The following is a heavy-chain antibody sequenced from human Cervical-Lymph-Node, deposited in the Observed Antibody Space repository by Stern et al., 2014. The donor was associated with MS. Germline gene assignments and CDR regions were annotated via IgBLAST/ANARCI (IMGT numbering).Heavy chain of an antibody. J-gene: IGHJ4*02. Sequence: QVQLVQSGAEVKKPGASVKVSCMASGYSFTNYFINWVRQAPGQGLEWMGIINPSAGNTNYAQKFQGRVVMTSDTSTGTVYMELSSLRSEDTAVYYCARDEGADYWGQGTLVTVSS. CDR3: ARDEGADY. V-gene: IGHV1-46*01. CDR1: GYSFTNYF. CDR2: INPSAGNT.